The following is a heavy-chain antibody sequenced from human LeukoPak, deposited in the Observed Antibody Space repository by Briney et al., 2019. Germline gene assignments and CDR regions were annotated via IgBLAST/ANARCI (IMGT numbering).Heavy chain of an antibody. CDR1: GGSISIYY. CDR3: ARLGSTFDI. V-gene: IGHV4-59*08. CDR2: IFYSGGS. Sequence: PSETLSLTCTVSGGSISIYYWTWIRQPPGKGLEWIGYIFYSGGSNYNPSPKSRVTISVDTSKNHFSLKLSSVTAADTAVYYCARLGSTFDIWGQGTMVTVSS. D-gene: IGHD2-2*01. J-gene: IGHJ3*02.